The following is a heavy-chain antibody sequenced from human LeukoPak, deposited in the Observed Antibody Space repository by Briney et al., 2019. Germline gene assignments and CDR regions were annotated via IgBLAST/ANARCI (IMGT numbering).Heavy chain of an antibody. CDR3: ANNRYSSRWRGAFDV. CDR1: GFTVSSNY. D-gene: IGHD6-13*01. Sequence: PGGSLRLSCATSGFTVSSNYMSWVRQAPGKGLEWASAISGSGGSTYYADSVKGRFTISRDISKNTLYLQMNSLRADDTAIYYCANNRYSSRWRGAFDVWGQGTKVTVSS. V-gene: IGHV3-23*01. CDR2: ISGSGGST. J-gene: IGHJ3*01.